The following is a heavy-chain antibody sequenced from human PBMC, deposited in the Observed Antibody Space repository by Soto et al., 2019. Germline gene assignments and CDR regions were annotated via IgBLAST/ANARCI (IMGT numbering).Heavy chain of an antibody. D-gene: IGHD3-10*01. CDR1: GDSMGSGDYY. Sequence: QVQLQESGPGLVKPSQTLSLTSTVSGDSMGSGDYYWTWIRQPPGKGLEWIGYIYYIGTTFYNPSLESRVNISIDTSKNHFSLRLTSVTAADAAVYDCSRGSTFYGFLTWGQGTLVTVSS. V-gene: IGHV4-30-4*01. J-gene: IGHJ5*02. CDR3: SRGSTFYGFLT. CDR2: IYYIGTT.